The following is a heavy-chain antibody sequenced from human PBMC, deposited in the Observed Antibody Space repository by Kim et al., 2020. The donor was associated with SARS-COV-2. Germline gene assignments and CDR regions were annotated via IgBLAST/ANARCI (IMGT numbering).Heavy chain of an antibody. Sequence: GGSLRLSCAASGFTFSSYDMHWVRQATGKGLEWVSAIGTAGDTYYPGSVKGRFTISRENAKNSLYLQMNSLRAGDTAVYYCAREGGGSGSYQRYYYYGMDVWGQGTTVTVSS. J-gene: IGHJ6*02. V-gene: IGHV3-13*04. CDR1: GFTFSSYD. D-gene: IGHD3-10*01. CDR3: AREGGGSGSYQRYYYYGMDV. CDR2: IGTAGDT.